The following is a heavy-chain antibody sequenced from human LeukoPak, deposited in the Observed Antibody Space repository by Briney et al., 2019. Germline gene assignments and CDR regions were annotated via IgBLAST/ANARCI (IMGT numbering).Heavy chain of an antibody. CDR1: GYDFTSVG. V-gene: IGHV1-18*01. CDR3: ARAGPGSGWYFDY. D-gene: IGHD6-19*01. Sequence: ASVKVSCKASGYDFTSVGITWARRAPGQGLEWMGWICPYNGNTRYAQKFQGRVAMTTDTSTTTAYMELKGLRFNDTAVYYCARAGPGSGWYFDYWGQGTLVTVSS. CDR2: ICPYNGNT. J-gene: IGHJ4*02.